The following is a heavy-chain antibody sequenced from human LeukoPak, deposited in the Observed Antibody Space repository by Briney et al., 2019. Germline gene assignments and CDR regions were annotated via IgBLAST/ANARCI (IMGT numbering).Heavy chain of an antibody. CDR3: VRRLVVAGVGDY. Sequence: GGSLRLSCAASGFTFSDYWMSWAPQAPGKGLEWVASIKQDGSEKNYVDSVKGRFTVSRDNAKNSLFLQINSLRAEDTAVYYCVRRLVVAGVGDYWGQGTLVIVSS. J-gene: IGHJ4*02. CDR1: GFTFSDYW. CDR2: IKQDGSEK. V-gene: IGHV3-7*01. D-gene: IGHD2-15*01.